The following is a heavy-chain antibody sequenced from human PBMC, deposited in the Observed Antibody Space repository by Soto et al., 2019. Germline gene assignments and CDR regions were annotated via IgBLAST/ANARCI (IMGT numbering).Heavy chain of an antibody. CDR3: AKRRERYYDFWSARAPSWFDP. V-gene: IGHV4-34*01. CDR2: INHSGST. J-gene: IGHJ5*02. D-gene: IGHD3-3*01. Sequence: SETLSLTCAVYGGSFSGYYWSWILQPPGKGLEWIGEINHSGSTNYNPSLKSRVTISVDTSKNQFSLKLSSVTAADTAVYYCAKRRERYYDFWSARAPSWFDPWGQGTLGTVSS. CDR1: GGSFSGYY.